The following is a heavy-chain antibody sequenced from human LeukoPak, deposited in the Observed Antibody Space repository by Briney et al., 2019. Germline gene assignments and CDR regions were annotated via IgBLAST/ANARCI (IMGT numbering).Heavy chain of an antibody. CDR3: ARAGIRELLQAFDI. D-gene: IGHD1-26*01. CDR2: ISSSSSYI. V-gene: IGHV3-21*01. CDR1: GFTFSSYS. Sequence: GGSLRLSCAASGFTFSSYSMNWVRQAPGKGLEWVSSISSSSSYIYYADSVKGRFTISRDNAKNSLYPQMNSLRAEDTAVYYCARAGIRELLQAFDIWGQGTMVTVSS. J-gene: IGHJ3*02.